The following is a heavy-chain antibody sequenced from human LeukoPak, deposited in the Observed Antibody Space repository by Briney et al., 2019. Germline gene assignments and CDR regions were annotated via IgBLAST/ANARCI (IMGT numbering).Heavy chain of an antibody. CDR1: GFTFSSYG. CDR2: ISYDGSNK. V-gene: IGHV3-30*18. CDR3: AKDSGIAVAGTLRAFDI. Sequence: PGGSLRLSCAASGFTFSSYGMHWVRQAPGKGLEWVAVISYDGSNKYFADSVKGRFTISRDNSKNTLYLQMNSLRAEDTAVYYCAKDSGIAVAGTLRAFDIWGQGTMDTVSS. D-gene: IGHD6-19*01. J-gene: IGHJ3*02.